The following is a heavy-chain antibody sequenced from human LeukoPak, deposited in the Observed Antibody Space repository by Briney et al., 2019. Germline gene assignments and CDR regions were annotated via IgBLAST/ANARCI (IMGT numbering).Heavy chain of an antibody. V-gene: IGHV3-7*01. D-gene: IGHD3-22*01. CDR2: IKQDGSEK. Sequence: PGGSLRLSCAASGFTFSSYWMSWVRQAPRKGLEWVANIKQDGSEKYYVDSVKGRFSISRDNAKNSLYLQMNSRRAEDTAVYYCARDQSLDSSGYYLYYFDYWGQGTLVTVSS. J-gene: IGHJ4*02. CDR1: GFTFSSYW. CDR3: ARDQSLDSSGYYLYYFDY.